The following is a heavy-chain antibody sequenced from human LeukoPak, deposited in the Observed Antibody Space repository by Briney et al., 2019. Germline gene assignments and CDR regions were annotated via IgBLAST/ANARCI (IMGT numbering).Heavy chain of an antibody. V-gene: IGHV3-30*04. J-gene: IGHJ3*02. Sequence: PGRSLRLSCAASRFTFSSYAMHWVRQAPGKGLEWAAVISYDASNKYYADSVKGRFTISRDNAKNSLYLQMNSLRADDTAVYSCARGNGYRSAFDIWGQGTMVTVSS. CDR3: ARGNGYRSAFDI. CDR2: ISYDASNK. CDR1: RFTFSSYA. D-gene: IGHD5-24*01.